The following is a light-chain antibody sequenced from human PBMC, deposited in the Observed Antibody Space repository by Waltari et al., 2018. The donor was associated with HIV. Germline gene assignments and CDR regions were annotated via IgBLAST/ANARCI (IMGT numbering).Light chain of an antibody. V-gene: IGKV2-28*01. CDR2: LGS. J-gene: IGKJ4*01. Sequence: IVLTQSPLSLPVTPGEPASIPYRSSQSLLHSNGYNYLDWYLQKPGQSPQLLIYLGSNRASGGPDRFSGSGSGTDFTLKISRVEAEDVGVYYCMQALQTPLTFGGGTKVEIK. CDR1: QSLLHSNGYNY. CDR3: MQALQTPLT.